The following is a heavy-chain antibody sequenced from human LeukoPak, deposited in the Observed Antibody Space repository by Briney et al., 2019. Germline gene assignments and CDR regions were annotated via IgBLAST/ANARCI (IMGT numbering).Heavy chain of an antibody. CDR1: GGSFSGYY. CDR3: ARRRGHDYGGNSYDY. J-gene: IGHJ4*02. D-gene: IGHD4-23*01. V-gene: IGHV4-34*01. CDR2: INHSGST. Sequence: KPSETLSLTCAVYGGSFSGYYWSWIRQPPGKGLEWIGEINHSGSTNYNPSLKSRVTISVDTSKNQFSLKLSSVTAADTAVYYCARRRGHDYGGNSYDYWGQGTLVTVSS.